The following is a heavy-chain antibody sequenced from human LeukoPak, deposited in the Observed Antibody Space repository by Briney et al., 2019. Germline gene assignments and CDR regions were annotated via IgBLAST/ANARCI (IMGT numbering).Heavy chain of an antibody. CDR1: NGSISSSNW. Sequence: SETLSLTCAVSNGSISSSNWWSWVRQPPGKGLEWIGEIYHSGSTNYIPSLKSRVTMSVDTSKNQFSLKLSSVTAADTAVYYCARDQLGATDYWGQGTLVTVSS. V-gene: IGHV4-4*02. CDR2: IYHSGST. J-gene: IGHJ4*02. D-gene: IGHD1-26*01. CDR3: ARDQLGATDY.